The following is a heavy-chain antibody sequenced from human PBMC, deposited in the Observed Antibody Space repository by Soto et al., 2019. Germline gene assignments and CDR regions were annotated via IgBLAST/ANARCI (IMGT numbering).Heavy chain of an antibody. CDR2: INWDGDK. CDR1: GFSLSTSGVG. D-gene: IGHD6-19*01. J-gene: IGHJ4*02. V-gene: IGHV2-5*02. Sequence: QITLKESGPTLVKPTQTLTLTCTFSGFSLSTSGVGVNWIRQAPGKALQWLALINWDGDKRYSPSLKSRLTITKDTSKNQVVLTMTNMDPVDTATYHCAHGASYTSGWCFDYWGQGTLVTVSS. CDR3: AHGASYTSGWCFDY.